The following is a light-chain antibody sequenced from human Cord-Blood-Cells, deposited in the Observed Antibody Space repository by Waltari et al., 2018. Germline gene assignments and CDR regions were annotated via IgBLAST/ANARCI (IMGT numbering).Light chain of an antibody. CDR3: MQALQTPIT. J-gene: IGKJ5*01. V-gene: IGKV2-28*01. CDR2: LGS. CDR1: PSLLHSNGYNY. Sequence: DIVMTQSPPSLPVTPGEPASISCRPSPSLLHSNGYNYLDWYLQKPGQSPQLLIYLGSNRASGVPDRFSGSGSGTDFTLKISRVEAEDVGVYYCMQALQTPITFGQGTRLEIK.